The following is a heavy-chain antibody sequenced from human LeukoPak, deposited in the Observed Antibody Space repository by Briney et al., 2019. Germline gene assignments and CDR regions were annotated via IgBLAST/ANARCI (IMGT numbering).Heavy chain of an antibody. Sequence: PSETLSLTCTVSRGSIGSGSYYWNWIRQPAGKGLEWIGRIYANGSTNYNPSLNSRVTILVDTSKNQFSLKLRSVTAADTAVYYCARRGDVWGQGTTVTVSS. V-gene: IGHV4-61*02. CDR1: RGSIGSGSYY. CDR2: IYANGST. J-gene: IGHJ3*01. CDR3: ARRGDV.